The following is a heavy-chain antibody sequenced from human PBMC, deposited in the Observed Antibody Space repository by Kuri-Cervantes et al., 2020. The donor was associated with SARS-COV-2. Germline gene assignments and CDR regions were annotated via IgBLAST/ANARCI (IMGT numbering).Heavy chain of an antibody. CDR1: GGSVSSGSYY. Sequence: SETLSLTCTVSGGSVSSGSYYWSWIRQPPGKGLEWIGYIYYSGSTYYNPSLKSRVTISVDTSKNQFSLKLSSVTAADTAVYYCARVMSTSSIAARPRPYYFDYWGQGTLVTVSS. CDR3: ARVMSTSSIAARPRPYYFDY. V-gene: IGHV4-61*01. J-gene: IGHJ4*02. D-gene: IGHD6-6*01. CDR2: IYYSGST.